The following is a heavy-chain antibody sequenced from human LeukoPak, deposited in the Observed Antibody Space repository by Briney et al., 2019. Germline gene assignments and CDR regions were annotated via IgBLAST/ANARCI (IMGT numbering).Heavy chain of an antibody. J-gene: IGHJ1*01. CDR1: GGSISSSTYY. D-gene: IGHD3-22*01. CDR3: ARGGNYDSSGSRAEYFRH. CDR2: IYYSGRT. Sequence: SETLSLTCTVSGGSISSSTYYWGWIRQPPVKGLEWIGSIYYSGRTYYNPSLKSRVTISVDTSKNTFSLKLSSVTAADTAVYYCARGGNYDSSGSRAEYFRHWGQGTLVTVSS. V-gene: IGHV4-39*01.